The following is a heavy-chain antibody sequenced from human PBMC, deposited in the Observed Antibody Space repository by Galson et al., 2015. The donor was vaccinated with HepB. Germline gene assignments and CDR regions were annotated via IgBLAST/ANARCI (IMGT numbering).Heavy chain of an antibody. J-gene: IGHJ4*02. CDR2: TYYRSNWFN. V-gene: IGHV6-1*01. D-gene: IGHD3-3*01. CDR1: GDSVSSKSAA. CDR3: ARDPRSADSYFSDY. Sequence: CAISGDSVSSKSAAWNWIRQSPSRGLEWLGRTYYRSNWFNNYAASVKSRIIIKPDTSKNQFSLQLNSVTPEDTAVYYCARDPRSADSYFSDYWGQGILVTVSS.